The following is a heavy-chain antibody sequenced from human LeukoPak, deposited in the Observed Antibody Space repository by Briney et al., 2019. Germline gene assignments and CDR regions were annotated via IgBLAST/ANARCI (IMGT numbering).Heavy chain of an antibody. CDR2: IYHSGST. D-gene: IGHD2-15*01. Sequence: SETLSLACTVSGYSISSGYYWGWIRQPPGKGLEWIGSIYHSGSTYYNPSLKSRVTISVDTSKNQFSLKLSSVTAADTAVYYCARDEGGYCSGGSCWFDPWGQGTLVTVSS. V-gene: IGHV4-38-2*02. CDR3: ARDEGGYCSGGSCWFDP. J-gene: IGHJ5*02. CDR1: GYSISSGYY.